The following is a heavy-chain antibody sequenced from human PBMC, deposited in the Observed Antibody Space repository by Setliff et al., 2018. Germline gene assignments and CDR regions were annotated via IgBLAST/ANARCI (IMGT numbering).Heavy chain of an antibody. J-gene: IGHJ4*02. CDR3: ARKVEQWLTPHFDQ. D-gene: IGHD6-19*01. V-gene: IGHV4-59*01. CDR1: GASIRNYY. CDR2: VHFTGST. Sequence: PSETLSLTCTVSGASIRNYYWTWIRQPPGKGLEWIGYVHFTGSTNYNPSLKSRVTMSADVSKNQFSLKLSSVTAADTAVYYFARKVEQWLTPHFDQWGQGALVTVSS.